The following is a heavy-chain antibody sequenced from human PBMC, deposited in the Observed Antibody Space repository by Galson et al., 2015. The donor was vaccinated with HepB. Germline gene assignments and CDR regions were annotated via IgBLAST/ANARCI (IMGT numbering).Heavy chain of an antibody. Sequence: SLRLSCAASGFTFSSYAMHWVRQAPGKGLEWVAVISYDGSNKYYADSVKGRFTISRDNSKNTLYLQMNSLRAEDTAVYYCARGPFRIAARRRNWFDPWGQGTLVTVSS. V-gene: IGHV3-30-3*01. J-gene: IGHJ5*02. CDR3: ARGPFRIAARRRNWFDP. D-gene: IGHD6-6*01. CDR1: GFTFSSYA. CDR2: ISYDGSNK.